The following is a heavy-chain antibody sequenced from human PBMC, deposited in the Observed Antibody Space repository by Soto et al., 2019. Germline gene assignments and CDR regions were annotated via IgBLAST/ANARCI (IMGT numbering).Heavy chain of an antibody. CDR2: IYPGDSDT. V-gene: IGHV5-51*01. CDR1: GYSFTSYW. Sequence: GESLKISCKGSGYSFTSYWIGWVRQMPGKGLEWMGIIYPGDSDTRYSPSFQGQVTISADKSISTTYLQWSSLKASDTAMYYCARSYYDILTGYLDNWFDPWGQGTLVTVSS. J-gene: IGHJ5*02. D-gene: IGHD3-9*01. CDR3: ARSYYDILTGYLDNWFDP.